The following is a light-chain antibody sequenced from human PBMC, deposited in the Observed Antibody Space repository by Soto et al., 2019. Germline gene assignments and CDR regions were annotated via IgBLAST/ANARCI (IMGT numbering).Light chain of an antibody. Sequence: DIQMTQSPSTLSASVGDRVNITCRASQSISSWLAWYQHKPGKAPKLLIYDASSLKSGVPSRFSGSGSGTELTLTISSLQPDDFATYYCQQYNSYSGVTFGPGTKVDIK. CDR3: QQYNSYSGVT. CDR1: QSISSW. CDR2: DAS. J-gene: IGKJ3*01. V-gene: IGKV1-5*01.